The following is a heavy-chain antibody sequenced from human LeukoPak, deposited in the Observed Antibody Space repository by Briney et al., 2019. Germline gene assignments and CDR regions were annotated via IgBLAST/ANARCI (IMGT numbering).Heavy chain of an antibody. Sequence: PGGSLRLSCAGSGFTFTNAWMRWARQAPGKGLEWVGRIKSEADGGTADYAAPVKGRFTISRDDSRTTLYLQMNSLKAEDTAVYYCTTDRFGANSDFGYWGQGTLVTVSS. CDR2: IKSEADGGTA. CDR3: TTDRFGANSDFGY. D-gene: IGHD3-10*01. CDR1: GFTFTNAW. J-gene: IGHJ4*02. V-gene: IGHV3-15*01.